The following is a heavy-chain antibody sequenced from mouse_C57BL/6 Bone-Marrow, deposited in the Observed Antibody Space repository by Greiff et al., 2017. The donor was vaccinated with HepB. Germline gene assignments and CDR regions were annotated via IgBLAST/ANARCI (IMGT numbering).Heavy chain of an antibody. Sequence: QVQLKQPGAELVKPGASVKLSCKASGYTFTSYWMHWVKQRPGQGLEWIGMIHPNSGSTNYNEKFKSKATLTVDKSSSTAYMQLSSLTSEDSAVYDCARGITTVVAPMSFDVWGTGTTVTVSS. D-gene: IGHD1-1*01. CDR2: IHPNSGST. CDR3: ARGITTVVAPMSFDV. CDR1: GYTFTSYW. V-gene: IGHV1-64*01. J-gene: IGHJ1*03.